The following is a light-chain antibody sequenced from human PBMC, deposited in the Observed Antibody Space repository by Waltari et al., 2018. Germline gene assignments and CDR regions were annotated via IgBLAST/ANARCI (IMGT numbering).Light chain of an antibody. Sequence: QSALTQPASVSGSPGPSITTPCPGTSSDVGVSNYVSWSQQHPDKAPRLLIFVVTNRPSGVSNRFSGSKSGNTASLTISGLQAEDEADYYCSSYTSRATWVFGGGTRLAVL. CDR1: SSDVGVSNY. CDR2: VVT. V-gene: IGLV2-14*03. CDR3: SSYTSRATWV. J-gene: IGLJ3*02.